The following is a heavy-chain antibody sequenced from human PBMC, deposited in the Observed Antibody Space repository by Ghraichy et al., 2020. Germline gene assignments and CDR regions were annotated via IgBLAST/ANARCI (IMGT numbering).Heavy chain of an antibody. CDR2: IYHSGTT. CDR1: GGSVTTGTYY. Sequence: SETLSLTCTVSGGSVTTGTYYWSWIRQPPGKGLEWIGYIYHSGTTNYNSSLTSRVTISIDTSKNQFSLRLTSVTAADTAVYYCAGTNPGVTTAPAHYYGMEIWSQGTTVTVSS. J-gene: IGHJ6*02. D-gene: IGHD4-11*01. V-gene: IGHV4-61*01. CDR3: AGTNPGVTTAPAHYYGMEI.